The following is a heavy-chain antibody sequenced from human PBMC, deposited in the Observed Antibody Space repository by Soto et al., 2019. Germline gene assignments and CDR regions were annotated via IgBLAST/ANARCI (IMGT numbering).Heavy chain of an antibody. V-gene: IGHV3-66*01. J-gene: IGHJ4*02. Sequence: EVQLVESGGGLVQPGGSLRLSCAASGFTVSTYYMNWVRQAPGEGLEWVSVVYSGGTTYYSASVRGRFTISRDNSKSTLFLQLNSLRAEDTALYYWERGRSASSDFDSWGQGTLVTVSS. CDR3: ERGRSASSDFDS. CDR1: GFTVSTYY. CDR2: VYSGGTT. D-gene: IGHD3-10*01.